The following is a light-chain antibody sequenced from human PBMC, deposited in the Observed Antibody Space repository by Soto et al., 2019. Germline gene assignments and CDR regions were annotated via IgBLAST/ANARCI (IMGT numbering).Light chain of an antibody. CDR3: HHYFSWPPYT. CDR2: GAS. V-gene: IGKV3D-15*01. CDR1: QSVSNS. J-gene: IGKJ5*01. Sequence: VVITQSPANLSLSPGERATFSCRASQSVSNSLAWYQQKPGQAPRLLIYGASTRAAGIPARFSGSGSATEFTLTITNLQSEDFGVYYCHHYFSWPPYTFGQGTRMEIK.